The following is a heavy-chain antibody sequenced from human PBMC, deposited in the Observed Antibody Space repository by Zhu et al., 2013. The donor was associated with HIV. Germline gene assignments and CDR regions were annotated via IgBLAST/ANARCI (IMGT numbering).Heavy chain of an antibody. J-gene: IGHJ2*01. D-gene: IGHD4-17*01. V-gene: IGHV1-69*01. CDR3: ARGLFGPTVTNSDWYFDL. Sequence: QVQLVQSGAEVKKPGSSVKVSCKASGGTFSSYAISWVRQAPGQGLEWMGGIIPIFGTANYAQKFQGRVTITADESTSTAYMELSSLRSEDTAVYYCARGLFGPTVTNSDWYFDLWGRGTLVTVSS. CDR1: GGTFSSYA. CDR2: IIPIFGTA.